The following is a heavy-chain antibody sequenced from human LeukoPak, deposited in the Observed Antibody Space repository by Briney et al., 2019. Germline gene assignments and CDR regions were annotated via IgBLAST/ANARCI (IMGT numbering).Heavy chain of an antibody. CDR3: ARDRSYYDFWSGYKHDAFDI. Sequence: SETLSLTCTVSGGSISSYYWSWIRQPPGKGLEWIGYIYYSGSTNYNPSLKGRVTISVDTSKNQFSLKLSSVTAADTAVYYCARDRSYYDFWSGYKHDAFDIWGQGTMVTVSS. D-gene: IGHD3-3*01. V-gene: IGHV4-59*01. CDR2: IYYSGST. CDR1: GGSISSYY. J-gene: IGHJ3*02.